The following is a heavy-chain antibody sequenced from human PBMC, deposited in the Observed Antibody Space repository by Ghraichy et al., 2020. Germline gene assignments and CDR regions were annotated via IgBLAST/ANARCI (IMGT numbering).Heavy chain of an antibody. CDR2: ISSSSSYI. V-gene: IGHV3-21*01. D-gene: IGHD1-1*01. CDR3: ARVYTAWSDY. J-gene: IGHJ4*02. Sequence: ESLNISCAASGFTFSSYSMNWVRQAPGKGLEWVSSISSSSSYIYYADSVKGRFTISRDNAKNSLYLQMNSLRAEDTAVYYCARVYTAWSDYWGQGTLVTVSS. CDR1: GFTFSSYS.